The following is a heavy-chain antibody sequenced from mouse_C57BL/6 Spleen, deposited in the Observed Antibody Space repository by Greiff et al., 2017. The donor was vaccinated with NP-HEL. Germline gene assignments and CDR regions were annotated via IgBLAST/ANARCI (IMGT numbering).Heavy chain of an antibody. V-gene: IGHV7-3*01. J-gene: IGHJ4*01. Sequence: EVQLVESGGGLVQPGGSLSLSCAASGFTFTDYYMSWVRQPPGKALEWLGFIRNKDNGYTTEYSASVKGRFTISRDNSQSILYLQMNALRAEDSATYYCARSYYYGSYYYAMDYWGQGTSVTVSS. CDR2: IRNKDNGYTT. D-gene: IGHD1-1*01. CDR3: ARSYYYGSYYYAMDY. CDR1: GFTFTDYY.